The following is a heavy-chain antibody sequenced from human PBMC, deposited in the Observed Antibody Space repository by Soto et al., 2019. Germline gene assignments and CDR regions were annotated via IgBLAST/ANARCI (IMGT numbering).Heavy chain of an antibody. D-gene: IGHD1-1*01. CDR1: GGSLSGYY. Sequence: SETLSLTCAVYGGSLSGYYWSWLRQPPGKGLEWIGEINHSGSPNYNPSLKSRVTISVDTSKNQFSLKMTSVTAADTAVYYCATANWSHHYFDPWGQGTLVTVSS. CDR3: ATANWSHHYFDP. V-gene: IGHV4-34*01. CDR2: INHSGSP. J-gene: IGHJ5*02.